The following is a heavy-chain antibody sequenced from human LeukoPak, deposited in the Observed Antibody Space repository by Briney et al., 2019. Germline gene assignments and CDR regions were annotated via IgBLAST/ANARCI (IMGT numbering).Heavy chain of an antibody. D-gene: IGHD6-13*01. V-gene: IGHV3-23*01. CDR3: AKGLLTKTHGISWDPFDS. J-gene: IGHJ4*02. CDR2: ISGPGSTT. CDR1: GFTFSSYA. Sequence: GGSLRLSCAASGFTFSSYAMTWVRQAPGKGLEWVATISGPGSTTYYADSVKGRFTISRDNSQNTLYLQMNSLRAEDTAMYYCAKGLLTKTHGISWDPFDSWGQGTLVSVSS.